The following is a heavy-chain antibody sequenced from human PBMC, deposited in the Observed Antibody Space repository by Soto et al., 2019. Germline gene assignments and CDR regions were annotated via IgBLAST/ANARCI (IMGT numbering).Heavy chain of an antibody. CDR1: GYTFTSYG. Sequence: GASVKVSCKASGYTFTSYGISWVRQAPGQGLEWMGWISAYNGNTNYAQKLQGRVTMTTDTSTSTAYMELRSLRSDDTAVYYCARDIVVVVAANYGMDVWGQGTKVTVSS. CDR3: ARDIVVVVAANYGMDV. CDR2: ISAYNGNT. D-gene: IGHD2-15*01. J-gene: IGHJ6*02. V-gene: IGHV1-18*04.